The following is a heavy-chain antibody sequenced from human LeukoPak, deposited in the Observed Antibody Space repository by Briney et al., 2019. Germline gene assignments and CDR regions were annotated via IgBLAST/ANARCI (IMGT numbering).Heavy chain of an antibody. J-gene: IGHJ6*03. V-gene: IGHV4-59*01. Sequence: SETLSLTCTVSGGSISNYYWSWIRQPPGKGLEWIGYIYYSGSTKYNPSLKSRVTISVDTSKNQFSLRLSPVTAEDTAVYYCARDWGVSARPGCMDVWGKGTTVTVSS. CDR1: GGSISNYY. D-gene: IGHD6-6*01. CDR3: ARDWGVSARPGCMDV. CDR2: IYYSGST.